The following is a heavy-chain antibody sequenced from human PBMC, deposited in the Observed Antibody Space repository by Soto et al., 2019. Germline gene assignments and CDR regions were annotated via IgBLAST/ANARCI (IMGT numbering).Heavy chain of an antibody. CDR3: ARPPGYISDWYYFDL. D-gene: IGHD6-19*01. V-gene: IGHV1-2*02. J-gene: IGHJ4*02. Sequence: QVQLVQSGAEVKKPGASVKVSCEASGYTFIDYYMHWVRQAPGQGFEWMGRISPKSGGTNYAQKLQGRVTMTGDTSLNTAYMELSSLMSEDTAVYYCARPPGYISDWYYFDLWGQGTLVTVSS. CDR2: ISPKSGGT. CDR1: GYTFIDYY.